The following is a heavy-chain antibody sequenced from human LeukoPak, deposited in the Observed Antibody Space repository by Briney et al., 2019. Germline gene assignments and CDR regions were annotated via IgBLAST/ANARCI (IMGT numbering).Heavy chain of an antibody. D-gene: IGHD3-10*01. V-gene: IGHV3-23*01. CDR3: AKGGLQRFGGGAWH. CDR2: ISADGGAI. J-gene: IGHJ4*02. CDR1: GLTFGVYA. Sequence: GASLRLSCAASGLTFGVYAMSWVRQVPGKGLEWVSSISADGGAIYYADSVTGRFTTSRDNSRNTLYLQMSLRADDTAVYHCAKGGLQRFGGGAWHWGQGTLVTVSS.